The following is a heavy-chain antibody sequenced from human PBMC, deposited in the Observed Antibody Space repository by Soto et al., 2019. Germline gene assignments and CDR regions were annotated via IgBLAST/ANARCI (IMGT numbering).Heavy chain of an antibody. CDR1: GDSVSSNSAA. CDR2: TYYRSKWYN. J-gene: IGHJ5*02. D-gene: IGHD1-26*01. V-gene: IGHV6-1*01. Sequence: PSQTLSLTCAISGDSVSSNSAAWNWIRQSPSRGLEWLGRTYYRSKWYNDYAVSVKSRITINPDTSKNQFSLQLNSVTPEDTAVYYCAIFTHSGSYYRDWFDPWGRRSLGTVSS. CDR3: AIFTHSGSYYRDWFDP.